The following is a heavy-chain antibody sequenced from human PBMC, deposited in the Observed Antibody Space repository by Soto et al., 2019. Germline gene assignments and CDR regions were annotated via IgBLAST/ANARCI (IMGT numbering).Heavy chain of an antibody. Sequence: GGSLRLSCAASGFTFSSYAMHWVRQAPGKGLEWVAVISYDGSNKYYADSVKGRFTISRDNSKNTLYLQMNSLRAEDTAVYYCAKDRRYYGSGSSPGWFDPWGQGTLVTVSS. CDR1: GFTFSSYA. D-gene: IGHD3-10*01. J-gene: IGHJ5*02. V-gene: IGHV3-30-3*01. CDR3: AKDRRYYGSGSSPGWFDP. CDR2: ISYDGSNK.